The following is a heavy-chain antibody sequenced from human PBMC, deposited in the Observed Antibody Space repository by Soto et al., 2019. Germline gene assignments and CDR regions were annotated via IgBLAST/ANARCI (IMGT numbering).Heavy chain of an antibody. CDR3: GRGRSGEIVVFY. J-gene: IGHJ4*02. CDR1: GYTFTGHY. CDR2: ISPSSGGT. D-gene: IGHD5-12*01. V-gene: IGHV1-2*02. Sequence: QVQLVQSGAEVKNSGASVKVSCRASGYTFTGHYIHWVRQAPGQGPEWMGEISPSSGGTKYAQKFQGRVTMTRDTSISTVYMELNNLSPDDTAVYYCGRGRSGEIVVFYWGQGSLVTVYS.